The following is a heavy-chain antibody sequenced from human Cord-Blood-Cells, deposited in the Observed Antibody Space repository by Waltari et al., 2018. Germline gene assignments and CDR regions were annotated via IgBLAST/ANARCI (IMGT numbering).Heavy chain of an antibody. D-gene: IGHD3-16*01. Sequence: QVRLVQSGAEVKTPGAPVKVSCKASGYTFTGYYMHLVRQAPGQGLEWMGWINPNSGGTNYAQKFQGWVTMTRDTSISTAYMELSRLRSDDTAVYYCARVPKGDLEYYFDYWGQGTLVTVSS. V-gene: IGHV1-2*04. CDR3: ARVPKGDLEYYFDY. CDR1: GYTFTGYY. J-gene: IGHJ4*02. CDR2: INPNSGGT.